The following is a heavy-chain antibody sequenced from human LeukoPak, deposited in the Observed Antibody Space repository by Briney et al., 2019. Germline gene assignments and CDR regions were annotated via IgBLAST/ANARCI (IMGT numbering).Heavy chain of an antibody. CDR2: MNQDGSEK. Sequence: PGGSLRLSCAASGFTFSSYWVSWVRQAPGKGLEWVASMNQDGSEKYYVDSVKGRFTISRDNAKNSLYLQMNSLRAEDTAVYYCASHITVIAVRAFDIWGHGTMVTVSS. CDR3: ASHITVIAVRAFDI. CDR1: GFTFSSYW. D-gene: IGHD3-22*01. J-gene: IGHJ3*02. V-gene: IGHV3-7*05.